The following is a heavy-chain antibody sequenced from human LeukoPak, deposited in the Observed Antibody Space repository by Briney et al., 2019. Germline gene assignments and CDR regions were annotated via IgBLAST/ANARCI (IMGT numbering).Heavy chain of an antibody. J-gene: IGHJ4*02. CDR2: FDPQEGET. CDR3: ATAFWDSSGYYPYFDY. V-gene: IGHV1-24*01. Sequence: ASVKVSCKVSGYTLTELSMHWVRQAPGKGLEWMGGFDPQEGETIYAQKFQGRVTMTEDTSTDTAYMELSSLRSEDTAVYYSATAFWDSSGYYPYFDYWGQGTLVTVSS. CDR1: GYTLTELS. D-gene: IGHD3-22*01.